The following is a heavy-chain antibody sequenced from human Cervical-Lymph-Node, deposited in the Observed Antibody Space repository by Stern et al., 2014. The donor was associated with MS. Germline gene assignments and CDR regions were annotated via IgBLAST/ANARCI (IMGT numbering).Heavy chain of an antibody. CDR3: ARVSRSSGWYFDY. Sequence: DQLVESGGGVVQPGRSLRLSCAASGFTFSSYGMHWVRQAPGKGLEWVAVIWYDGSNKYYADSVKGRFTISRDNSRNTLYLQMNSLRAEDTAVYYCARVSRSSGWYFDYWGQGTLVTVSS. D-gene: IGHD6-19*01. V-gene: IGHV3-33*01. CDR2: IWYDGSNK. CDR1: GFTFSSYG. J-gene: IGHJ4*02.